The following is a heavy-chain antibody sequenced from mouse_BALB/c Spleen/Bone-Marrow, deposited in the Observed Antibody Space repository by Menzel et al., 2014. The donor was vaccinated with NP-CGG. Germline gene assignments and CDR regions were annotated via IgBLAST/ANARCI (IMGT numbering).Heavy chain of an antibody. CDR2: IDPSDSET. Sequence: VQLQQSGAELVKPGAPVKLSCKASGYTFTSYWMNWVKQRPGRGLEWIGRIDPSDSETQYNQKLKDKATLTVDKSSSTAYIQLSSLASEDSAVYYCARNWVYFDYWGQGTTLTVSS. J-gene: IGHJ2*01. CDR1: GYTFTSYW. V-gene: IGHV1-69*02. D-gene: IGHD4-1*01. CDR3: ARNWVYFDY.